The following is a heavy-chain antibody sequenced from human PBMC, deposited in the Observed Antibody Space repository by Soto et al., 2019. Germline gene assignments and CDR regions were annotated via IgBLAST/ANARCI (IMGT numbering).Heavy chain of an antibody. J-gene: IGHJ5*02. V-gene: IGHV4-30-2*06. CDR3: ARCNINGVEGLVSWFRT. CDR2: LYQSGRT. D-gene: IGHD2-8*01. CDR1: GGFINSTGLT. Sequence: SETLSLTCTVSGGFINSTGLTANWIRQSTGKVLEWIGYLYQSGRTFSNLSLRSRVTISADRSKNQFSLNLNSVTGAYTAVYYCARCNINGVEGLVSWFRTWGPGTLVTVSS.